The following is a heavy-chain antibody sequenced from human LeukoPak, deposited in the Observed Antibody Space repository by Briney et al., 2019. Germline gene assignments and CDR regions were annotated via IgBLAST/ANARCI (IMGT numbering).Heavy chain of an antibody. J-gene: IGHJ3*02. CDR2: MRPTGAVT. CDR1: GFTFSGCA. Sequence: GGSLRLSCAASGFTFSGCAMSWVRQAPGEGLEWVSSMRPTGAVTSYADSVKGLFTIPRDNSKNTLYLQMNSLRAEDTAVYYCAKYTERAFDIWGQGTMVTVSS. CDR3: AKYTERAFDI. V-gene: IGHV3-23*01. D-gene: IGHD2-2*02.